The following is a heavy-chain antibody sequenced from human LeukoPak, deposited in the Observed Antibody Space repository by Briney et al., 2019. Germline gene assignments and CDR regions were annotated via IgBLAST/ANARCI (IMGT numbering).Heavy chain of an antibody. CDR2: INHSGSA. J-gene: IGHJ4*02. Sequence: SETPSLTCTVSGGSISSGGYYWTWIRQPPGQGLEWIGEINHSGSANYNPSLMSRVTISLDTSKNHFSLNLSSVTAADTAVYYCARGQGTVTTHWGQGTLVTVSS. D-gene: IGHD4-11*01. V-gene: IGHV4-39*07. CDR3: ARGQGTVTTH. CDR1: GGSISSGGYY.